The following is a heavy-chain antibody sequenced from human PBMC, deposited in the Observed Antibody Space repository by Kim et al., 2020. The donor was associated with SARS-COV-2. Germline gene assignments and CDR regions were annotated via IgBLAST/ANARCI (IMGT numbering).Heavy chain of an antibody. Sequence: KGRCTISRDNSKNTRYLQMSSLGAEDTAVYYCARDGSTMVRGIIGPYFDYWGQGTLVTVSS. J-gene: IGHJ4*02. D-gene: IGHD3-10*01. V-gene: IGHV3-30*15. CDR3: ARDGSTMVRGIIGPYFDY.